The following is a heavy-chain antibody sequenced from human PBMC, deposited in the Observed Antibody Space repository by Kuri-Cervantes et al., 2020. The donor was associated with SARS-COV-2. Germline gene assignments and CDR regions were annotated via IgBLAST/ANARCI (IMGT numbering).Heavy chain of an antibody. CDR2: ISGSGGST. J-gene: IGHJ4*02. D-gene: IGHD5-24*01. CDR1: GFTFSSYA. V-gene: IGHV3-23*01. Sequence: GESLKISCAASGFTFSSYAMSWVRQAPGKGLEWVSAISGSGGSTYYADSVKGRFTISRDNSKSTLYLQMNSLRAEDTAVYYCARGGLATTRDFDYWGQGTRVTVSS. CDR3: ARGGLATTRDFDY.